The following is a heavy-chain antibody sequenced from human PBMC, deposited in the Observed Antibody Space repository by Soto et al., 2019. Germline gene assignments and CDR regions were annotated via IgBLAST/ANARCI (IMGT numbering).Heavy chain of an antibody. CDR1: GGSISSYY. V-gene: IGHV4-59*08. Sequence: QVQLQESGPGLVKPSETLSLTCTVSGGSISSYYWSWIRQPPGKGLEWIGYIYYSGSTNYNPSLTRRVTISVDTSKNQFSLKLRSVTAADTAVYYCARFNWYFDLWGRGTLVTVSS. CDR3: ARFNWYFDL. CDR2: IYYSGST. J-gene: IGHJ2*01.